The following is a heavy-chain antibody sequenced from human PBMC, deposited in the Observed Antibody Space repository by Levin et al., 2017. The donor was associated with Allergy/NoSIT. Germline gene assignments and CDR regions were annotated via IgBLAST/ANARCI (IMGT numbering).Heavy chain of an antibody. D-gene: IGHD5-12*01. J-gene: IGHJ4*02. Sequence: GSLRLSCAVSGGSISSNHWWSWVRQPPGKGLEWIGEIYHDGTTNYNPSLKSRVTISIDKSKNQFSLNLSSVTAADTAVYYCGRVTLSGYGAVDCWGQGTLVTVSS. CDR1: GGSISSNHW. CDR2: IYHDGTT. V-gene: IGHV4-4*02. CDR3: GRVTLSGYGAVDC.